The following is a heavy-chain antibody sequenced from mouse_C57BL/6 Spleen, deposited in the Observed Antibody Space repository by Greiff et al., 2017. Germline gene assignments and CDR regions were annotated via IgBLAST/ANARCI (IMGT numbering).Heavy chain of an antibody. V-gene: IGHV5-17*01. CDR1: GFTFSDYG. CDR2: ISSGSSTI. Sequence: EVQLVESGGGLVKPGGSLKLSCAASGFTFSDYGMHWVRQAPEKGLEWVAYISSGSSTIYYADTVKGRFTIARDNAKNTLFLRMTSLKSEDTAMYYCARGVYYFDYWGQGTTLTVSS. CDR3: ARGVYYFDY. J-gene: IGHJ2*01.